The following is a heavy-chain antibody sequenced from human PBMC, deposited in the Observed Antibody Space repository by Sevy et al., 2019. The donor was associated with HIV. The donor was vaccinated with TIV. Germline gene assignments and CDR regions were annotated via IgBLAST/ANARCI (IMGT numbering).Heavy chain of an antibody. CDR3: AKDRRVVVVPAAMHYYYYGMDV. D-gene: IGHD2-2*01. CDR2: IRYDGRNK. J-gene: IGHJ6*02. CDR1: GFTFSSYG. V-gene: IGHV3-30*02. Sequence: GGSLRLSCAASGFTFSSYGMHWVRQAPGKGLEWVAFIRYDGRNKYYADSVKGRFTISRDNSKNTLYLQMNSLRAEDTAVYYCAKDRRVVVVPAAMHYYYYGMDVWGQGTTVTVSS.